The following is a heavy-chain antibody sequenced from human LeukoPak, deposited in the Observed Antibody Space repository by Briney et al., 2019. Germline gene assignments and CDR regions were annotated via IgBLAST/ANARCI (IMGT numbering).Heavy chain of an antibody. V-gene: IGHV3-7*01. CDR2: IKQDGSEK. D-gene: IGHD6-19*01. Sequence: GGSLRLSCAASGFTFSSYWMSWVRQAPGKGREGVANIKQDGSEKYYVDSVKGRFTISRDNAKNSLYLQMNSLRAEDTAVYYCARDYSSGWSAYWGQGTLVTVSS. J-gene: IGHJ4*02. CDR1: GFTFSSYW. CDR3: ARDYSSGWSAY.